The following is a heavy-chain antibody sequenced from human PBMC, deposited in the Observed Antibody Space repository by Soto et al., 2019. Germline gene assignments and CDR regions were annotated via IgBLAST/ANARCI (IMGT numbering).Heavy chain of an antibody. J-gene: IGHJ4*02. CDR3: ASYCSGGSCYNY. CDR2: MNPYSGNT. D-gene: IGHD2-15*01. Sequence: QVQLVQSGAEVKKPGASVRVSCKASGYTFTNYHINWVRQAPGQGLEWMGWMNPYSGNTGYAQKFLGRVTMTRDTSIRTAYMELSSLKSEDTAVYYCASYCSGGSCYNYWGQGTLVTVSS. V-gene: IGHV1-8*01. CDR1: GYTFTNYH.